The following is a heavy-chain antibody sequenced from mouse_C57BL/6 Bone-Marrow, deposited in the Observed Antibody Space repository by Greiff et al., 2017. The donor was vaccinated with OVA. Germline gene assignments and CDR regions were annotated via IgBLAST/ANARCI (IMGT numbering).Heavy chain of an antibody. J-gene: IGHJ3*01. CDR1: GYSFTGYY. V-gene: IGHV1-42*01. CDR3: ARQEINYYGSSSCAY. D-gene: IGHD1-1*01. CDR2: INPSTGGT. Sequence: VQLQQSGPELVKPGASVKISCKASGYSFTGYYMNWVKQSPEKSLEWIGEINPSTGGTTYNQKFKAKATLTVDKSSSTAYMQLKSLTSEDSAVYYCARQEINYYGSSSCAYWGQGTLVTVSA.